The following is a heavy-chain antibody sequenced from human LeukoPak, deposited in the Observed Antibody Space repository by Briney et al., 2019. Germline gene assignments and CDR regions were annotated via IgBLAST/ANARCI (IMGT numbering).Heavy chain of an antibody. CDR3: ASYYDSVGMDV. CDR2: IYSGGST. Sequence: GGSLRLSCAASGFTVSSNYMSWVRQAPGKGLEWVSVIYSGGSTYYADSVKGRFTISTDNSKNTLYLQMNSLRAEDTAVYYCASYYDSVGMDVWGQGTTVTVSS. D-gene: IGHD3-22*01. CDR1: GFTVSSNY. J-gene: IGHJ6*02. V-gene: IGHV3-66*01.